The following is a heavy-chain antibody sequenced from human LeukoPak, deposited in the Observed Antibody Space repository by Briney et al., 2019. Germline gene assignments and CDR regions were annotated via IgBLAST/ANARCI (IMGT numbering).Heavy chain of an antibody. V-gene: IGHV3-33*06. Sequence: GGSLRLSCATSGFTFSHYGMHWVRQAPGKGLEWVAVIWDDGTDKYYGDSVKGRFTISRDNSKSTVYLQMNSLRVEDTAVYYCAKDAQRGFDFSNSLESWGQGTLVTVSS. CDR3: AKDAQRGFDFSNSLES. J-gene: IGHJ4*02. D-gene: IGHD4-11*01. CDR2: IWDDGTDK. CDR1: GFTFSHYG.